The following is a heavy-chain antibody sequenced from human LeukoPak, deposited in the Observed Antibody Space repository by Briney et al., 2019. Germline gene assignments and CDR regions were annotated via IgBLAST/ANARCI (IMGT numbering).Heavy chain of an antibody. J-gene: IGHJ4*02. Sequence: GGSLRLSCAASGFTFSDYYMSWIRQAPGKGLEWVSYISSSGSTIYYADSVKGRFTISRDNAKNSLYLQMSSLRAEDAAVYYCARDRYYYDSSGYYSFEYWGQGTLVTVSS. D-gene: IGHD3-22*01. CDR1: GFTFSDYY. CDR3: ARDRYYYDSSGYYSFEY. CDR2: ISSSGSTI. V-gene: IGHV3-11*01.